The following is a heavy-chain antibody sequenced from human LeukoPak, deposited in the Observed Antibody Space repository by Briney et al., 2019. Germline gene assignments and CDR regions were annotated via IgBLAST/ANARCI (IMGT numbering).Heavy chain of an antibody. CDR2: IYHSGST. CDR3: ARALAAAGPRWFDP. J-gene: IGHJ5*02. D-gene: IGHD6-13*01. CDR1: GYSISSGYY. V-gene: IGHV4-38-2*02. Sequence: SETLSLTCTVSGYSISSGYYWGWIRQPPGKGLEWIGSIYHSGSTYYNPSLKSRVTISVDRSKNQFSLKLSSVAAADTAVYYCARALAAAGPRWFDPWGQGTLVTVSS.